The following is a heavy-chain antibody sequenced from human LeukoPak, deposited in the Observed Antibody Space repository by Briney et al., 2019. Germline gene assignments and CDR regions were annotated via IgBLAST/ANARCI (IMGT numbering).Heavy chain of an antibody. CDR3: ARDDYGGNTHFDY. J-gene: IGHJ4*02. CDR1: GGTFNSYA. D-gene: IGHD4-23*01. Sequence: SVKVSCKASGGTFNSYAISWVRQAPGQGLEWMGGIIPIFGTANYAQKFQGRVTITADESTSTAYMELSSLRSEDTAVYYCARDDYGGNTHFDYWGQGTLVTVSS. CDR2: IIPIFGTA. V-gene: IGHV1-69*13.